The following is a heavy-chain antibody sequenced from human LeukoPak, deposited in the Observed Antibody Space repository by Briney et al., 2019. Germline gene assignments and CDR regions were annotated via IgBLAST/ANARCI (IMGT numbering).Heavy chain of an antibody. Sequence: SETLSLTCTVSGGSISSYYWSWIRQPPGKGLEWIGYIYTSGSTNDNPSLKSRVTISVDTSKNQFSLRLNSVTAADTAVYYCARHGPEYYYGSGSYYPYYYFYMDVWGKGTTVTVSS. J-gene: IGHJ6*03. CDR2: IYTSGST. CDR3: ARHGPEYYYGSGSYYPYYYFYMDV. D-gene: IGHD3-10*01. CDR1: GGSISSYY. V-gene: IGHV4-4*09.